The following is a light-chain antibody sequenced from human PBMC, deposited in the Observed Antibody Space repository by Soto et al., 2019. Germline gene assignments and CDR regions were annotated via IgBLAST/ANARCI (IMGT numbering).Light chain of an antibody. Sequence: QSALTQPRSVSGSPGQSVTISCTGTSTDVGGYNYVAWYQQHPGKVPKLMLYDVSKRPSGVPDRFSGSKSVNTASLTISGLPAEYEADYYCCSYAGRDTLYVFGSGTKVTVL. V-gene: IGLV2-11*01. J-gene: IGLJ1*01. CDR2: DVS. CDR3: CSYAGRDTLYV. CDR1: STDVGGYNY.